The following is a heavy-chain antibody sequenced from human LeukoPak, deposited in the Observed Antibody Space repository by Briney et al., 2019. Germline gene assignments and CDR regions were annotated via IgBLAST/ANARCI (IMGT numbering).Heavy chain of an antibody. D-gene: IGHD1-26*01. CDR1: GFTFSDYY. V-gene: IGHV3-11*01. CDR3: AKGSGRGGSYFWFDY. J-gene: IGHJ4*02. Sequence: GGSLRLSCAASGFTFSDYYMSWIRQAPGKGLEWVSYISSSGSTIYYADSVKGRFTISRDNAQNSLYLQMNSLRVEDTAVYYCAKGSGRGGSYFWFDYWGQGALVTVSS. CDR2: ISSSGSTI.